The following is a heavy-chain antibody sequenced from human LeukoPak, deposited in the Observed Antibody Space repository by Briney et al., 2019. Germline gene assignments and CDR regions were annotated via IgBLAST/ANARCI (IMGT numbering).Heavy chain of an antibody. Sequence: SESPSLTCTVSGGSMSSYYWSWIRQPPGKGLEYIGYIYYTGSTYYNPSLKSRVTISVDTSKRQFSLRLSSVSAADTAVYYCARDATAGNFDYWGQGTLVTVSS. J-gene: IGHJ4*02. D-gene: IGHD6-13*01. V-gene: IGHV4-59*12. CDR3: ARDATAGNFDY. CDR2: IYYTGST. CDR1: GGSMSSYY.